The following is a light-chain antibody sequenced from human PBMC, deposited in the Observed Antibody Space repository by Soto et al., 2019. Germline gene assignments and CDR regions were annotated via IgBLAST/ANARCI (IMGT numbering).Light chain of an antibody. Sequence: SVLTQPASVSGSPGQSITISCTGTSSDVGGYNYVSWYQQHPGKAPKLMIYEVSNRPSGVSNRFSGPKSGNTASLTISGLQAEDEADYYCSSYTSSSTPYVFGTGTKVTVL. CDR3: SSYTSSSTPYV. CDR1: SSDVGGYNY. V-gene: IGLV2-14*01. CDR2: EVS. J-gene: IGLJ1*01.